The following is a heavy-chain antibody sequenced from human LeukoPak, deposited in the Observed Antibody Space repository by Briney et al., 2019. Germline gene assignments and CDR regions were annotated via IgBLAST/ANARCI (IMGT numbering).Heavy chain of an antibody. CDR1: GGSISSGGYY. D-gene: IGHD4-17*01. CDR2: IYYSGST. J-gene: IGHJ4*02. V-gene: IGHV4-31*03. Sequence: SETLSLTCTVSGGSISSGGYYWSWIRQHPGKGLEWIGYIYYSGSTYYNPSLKSRVTISVDTSKNQFSLKLSSVTAADTAVYYCARGPTVTPYYFDYWGQGTLVTVSS. CDR3: ARGPTVTPYYFDY.